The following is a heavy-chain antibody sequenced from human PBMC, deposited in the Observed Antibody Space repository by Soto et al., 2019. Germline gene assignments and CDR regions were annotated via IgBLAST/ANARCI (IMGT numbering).Heavy chain of an antibody. Sequence: AGGSLSLSCAASGFTFSSYSINWVRQAPGKGLEWVSYISSSSSTIYYADSVKGRFTISRDNAKNSLYLQMNSLRAEDTAVYYCARVGTVTFDAFDIWGQGTMVTVSS. J-gene: IGHJ3*02. V-gene: IGHV3-48*01. CDR1: GFTFSSYS. CDR2: ISSSSSTI. D-gene: IGHD4-17*01. CDR3: ARVGTVTFDAFDI.